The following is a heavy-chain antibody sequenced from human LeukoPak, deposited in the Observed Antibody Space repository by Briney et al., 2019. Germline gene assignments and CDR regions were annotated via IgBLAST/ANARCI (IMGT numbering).Heavy chain of an antibody. CDR3: ARDNGAYYYDSSGYPGI. CDR1: GDTFSSYA. J-gene: IGHJ3*02. CDR2: IIPIFGTA. V-gene: IGHV1-69*05. Sequence: SVKVSCKASGDTFSSYAISWVRQAPGQGLEWMGRIIPIFGTANYAQKFQGRVTITTDESTSTAYMELSSLRSEDTAVYYCARDNGAYYYDSSGYPGIWGQGTMVTVSS. D-gene: IGHD3-22*01.